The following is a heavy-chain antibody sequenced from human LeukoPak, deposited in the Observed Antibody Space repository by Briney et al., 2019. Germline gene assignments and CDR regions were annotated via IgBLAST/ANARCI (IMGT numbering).Heavy chain of an antibody. V-gene: IGHV4-59*01. CDR3: ARDTTGDGDAFDI. CDR2: IYYSGST. J-gene: IGHJ3*02. CDR1: GGSISSYY. Sequence: KTSETLSLTCTVSGGSISSYYWSWIRQPPGKGLEWIGYIYYSGSTNYDPSLKSRVTISVDTSKNQFSLKLSSVTAADTAVYYCARDTTGDGDAFDIWGQGTMVTVSS. D-gene: IGHD1-1*01.